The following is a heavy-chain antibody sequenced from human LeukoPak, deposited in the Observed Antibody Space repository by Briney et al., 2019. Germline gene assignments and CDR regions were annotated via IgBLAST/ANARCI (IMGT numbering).Heavy chain of an antibody. D-gene: IGHD3-9*01. Sequence: PGGSLRLSCAASGFTFSSYWMSWVRQAPGKGLEWVANIKQDGSEKYYVDSVKGRCTISRDNAKNSLSLQLNSLRAEDTAVYYCARALRYFDWSAVNDYSGQGTLVTVYS. V-gene: IGHV3-7*01. J-gene: IGHJ4*02. CDR2: IKQDGSEK. CDR1: GFTFSSYW. CDR3: ARALRYFDWSAVNDY.